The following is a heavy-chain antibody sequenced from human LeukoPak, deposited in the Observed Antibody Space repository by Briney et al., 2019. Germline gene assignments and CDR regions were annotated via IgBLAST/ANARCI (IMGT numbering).Heavy chain of an antibody. Sequence: ASVKVSCKASGYTFTSYYMHRVRQAPGQGLEWMGIINPSGGSTSYAQKFQGRVTMTRDMSTSTVYMELSSLRSEDTAVYYCARTTSTTVVTQGYFDYWGQGTLVTVSS. CDR2: INPSGGST. CDR3: ARTTSTTVVTQGYFDY. V-gene: IGHV1-46*01. D-gene: IGHD4-23*01. CDR1: GYTFTSYY. J-gene: IGHJ4*02.